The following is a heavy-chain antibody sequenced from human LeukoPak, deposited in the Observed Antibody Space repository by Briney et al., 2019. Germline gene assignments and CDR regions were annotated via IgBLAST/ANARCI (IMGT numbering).Heavy chain of an antibody. D-gene: IGHD4-17*01. J-gene: IGHJ4*02. CDR2: ISSSSSYI. CDR3: ARDQPYGDYTFDY. CDR1: GFTFSSYS. V-gene: IGHV3-21*01. Sequence: GGSLRLSCAASGFTFSSYSMNWVRQAPGKGLEWVSSISSSSSYIYYADSVKGRFTISRDNAKNSLYLQMNSLRVEDTAVYYCARDQPYGDYTFDYWGQGTLVTVSS.